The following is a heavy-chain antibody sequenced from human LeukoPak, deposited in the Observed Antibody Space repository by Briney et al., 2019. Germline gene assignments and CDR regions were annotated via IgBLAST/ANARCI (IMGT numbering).Heavy chain of an antibody. CDR3: ARDGVDTAMVIAYCMDV. CDR2: SSAYNGNT. Sequence: ASVKVSFKASGYTFTSYGISWVRQAPGQGLEWGGWSSAYNGNTTYAQNLQGRVTMTTDTSTSTAYKELRSLRSDDTAVYYCARDGVDTAMVIAYCMDVWGQGTTVTVSS. V-gene: IGHV1-18*01. D-gene: IGHD5-18*01. CDR1: GYTFTSYG. J-gene: IGHJ6*02.